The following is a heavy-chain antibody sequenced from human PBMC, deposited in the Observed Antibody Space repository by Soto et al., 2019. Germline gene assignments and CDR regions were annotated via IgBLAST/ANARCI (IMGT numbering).Heavy chain of an antibody. CDR2: INSDGNIT. CDR1: GFTFSNYW. Sequence: PGGSLRLSCVASGFTFSNYWMHWVRQAPGKGLVLVSRINSDGNITSYADSVKGRFTISRDNAKNTLYLQMNSLRAEDTAVYYCARDWSWSPTVTLYYHYGMDVWGQGTTVTVSS. CDR3: ARDWSWSPTVTLYYHYGMDV. D-gene: IGHD4-17*01. J-gene: IGHJ6*02. V-gene: IGHV3-74*01.